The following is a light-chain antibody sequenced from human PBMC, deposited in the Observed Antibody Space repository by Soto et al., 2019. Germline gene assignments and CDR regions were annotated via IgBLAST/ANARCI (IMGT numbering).Light chain of an antibody. Sequence: EIVMTQSPATLSVSPGERATLSCRASQSVSSNLAWYQQKPGQAPRLVIYGASTRATGIPARFSGSGSGTEFTLTISSLQSEDFAVYHCQQYNNGWTFGQGTKVEIK. J-gene: IGKJ1*01. V-gene: IGKV3-15*01. CDR3: QQYNNGWT. CDR1: QSVSSN. CDR2: GAS.